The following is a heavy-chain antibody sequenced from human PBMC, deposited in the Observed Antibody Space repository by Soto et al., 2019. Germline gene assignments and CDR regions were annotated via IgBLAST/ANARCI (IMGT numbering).Heavy chain of an antibody. CDR1: GGPISSSDW. CDR3: ARLAGDYVTHSIDY. V-gene: IGHV4-4*02. Sequence: SGPLSLTSAASGGPISSSDWCGWVCQLSGKRVKWIGGIYDSGSTIYNPALKSRVTISEDKSKNQVSLKLPSVTAADRAVYYCARLAGDYVTHSIDYWGQGTRVTVS. J-gene: IGHJ4*02. CDR2: IYDSGST. D-gene: IGHD3-16*01.